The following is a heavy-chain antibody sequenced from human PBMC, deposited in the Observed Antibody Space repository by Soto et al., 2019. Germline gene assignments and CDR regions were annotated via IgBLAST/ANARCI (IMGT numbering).Heavy chain of an antibody. CDR3: AQHTYEYDKGHKFHYYSDS. CDR2: IDPSDSQT. D-gene: IGHD3-22*01. V-gene: IGHV5-10-1*01. Sequence: GESLQISCKGSGYSFAGYWITWVRQKPGKGLEWMGRIDPSDSQTYYSPSFRGHVTISATKSITTVFLQWSSLRASDTAMYYCAQHTYEYDKGHKFHYYSDSWGQGTTVTVSS. J-gene: IGHJ4*02. CDR1: GYSFAGYW.